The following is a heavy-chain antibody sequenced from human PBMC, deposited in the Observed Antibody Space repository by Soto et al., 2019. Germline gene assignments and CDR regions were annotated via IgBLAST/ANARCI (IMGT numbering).Heavy chain of an antibody. CDR2: IVVGSGNT. CDR3: AADEFGAYCGGDCYDY. CDR1: GFTFTSSA. D-gene: IGHD2-21*01. J-gene: IGHJ4*02. V-gene: IGHV1-58*01. Sequence: GASFKVSFKASGFTFTSSAVQWVREARGQLLECIGWIVVGSGNTNYAQKFQERVTITRDMSTSTAYMELSSLRSEDTAVYYCAADEFGAYCGGDCYDYWGQGTLVTVSS.